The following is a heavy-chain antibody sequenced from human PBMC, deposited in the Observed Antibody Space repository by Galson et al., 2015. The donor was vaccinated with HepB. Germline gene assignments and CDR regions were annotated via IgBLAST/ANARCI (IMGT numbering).Heavy chain of an antibody. CDR3: AKDGIMVANNPYHFHY. D-gene: IGHD2-15*01. V-gene: IGHV3-23*01. Sequence: SLRLSCAASGFSFTRYAMNWVRQAPGKGLEWVSSITSSGGNSYYTDSVKGRFTVSRDNSKNTLLLQLNSLRAEDTAMYFCAKDGIMVANNPYHFHYWGQGTLVTVSS. J-gene: IGHJ4*02. CDR2: ITSSGGNS. CDR1: GFSFTRYA.